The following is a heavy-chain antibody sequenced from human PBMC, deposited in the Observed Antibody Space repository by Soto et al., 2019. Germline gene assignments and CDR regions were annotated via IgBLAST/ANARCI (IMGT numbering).Heavy chain of an antibody. CDR2: IYYSGST. J-gene: IGHJ4*02. Sequence: SETLSLTCTVSVGSISSSSYYWGWILQPPGKGLEWIGSIYYSGSTYYNPSLKSRVTISVDTSKNQFSLKLSSVTAADTAVYYCARHPNLGYCSGGSCYQLYYFDYWGQGTLVTVSS. CDR3: ARHPNLGYCSGGSCYQLYYFDY. D-gene: IGHD2-15*01. CDR1: VGSISSSSYY. V-gene: IGHV4-39*01.